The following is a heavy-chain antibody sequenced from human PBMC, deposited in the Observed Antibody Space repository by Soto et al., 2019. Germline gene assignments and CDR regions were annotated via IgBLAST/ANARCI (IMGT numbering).Heavy chain of an antibody. J-gene: IGHJ5*02. CDR1: GGSISSYY. CDR3: ARAYLPYYYDSSGPYRGGFDP. D-gene: IGHD3-22*01. V-gene: IGHV4-59*01. Sequence: SSETLSLTCTVSGGSISSYYWSWIRQPPGKGLEWIGYIYYSGSTNYNPSLKSRVTISVDTSKNQFSLKLSSVTAADTAVYYCARAYLPYYYDSSGPYRGGFDPWGQGTLVTVSS. CDR2: IYYSGST.